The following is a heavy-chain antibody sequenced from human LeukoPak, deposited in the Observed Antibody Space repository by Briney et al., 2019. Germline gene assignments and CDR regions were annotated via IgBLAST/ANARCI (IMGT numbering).Heavy chain of an antibody. Sequence: PSETLSLTCAVYGGSFSGYYWSWIRQPPGKGLEWIGEINHSGSTNYNPSLKSRVTISVDTSKNQFSLKLSSVTAADTAVYYCARAPVTSCRGAFCYPFDYWGPGILVTVSS. J-gene: IGHJ4*02. CDR1: GGSFSGYY. V-gene: IGHV4-34*01. D-gene: IGHD2-15*01. CDR2: INHSGST. CDR3: ARAPVTSCRGAFCYPFDY.